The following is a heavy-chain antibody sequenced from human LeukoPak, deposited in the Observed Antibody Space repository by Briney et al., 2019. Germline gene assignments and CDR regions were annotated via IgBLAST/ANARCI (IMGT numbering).Heavy chain of an antibody. Sequence: ASVTVSCTASGYTFTGYYMHWVRQAPGQGLEWVGWINRNSGGTNYAQTVQGRVTMTRDTANSTAYMEMSRLRADDTAVYYCARGPETSYSGSWYYGYWGQGTLVTVSS. CDR2: INRNSGGT. V-gene: IGHV1-2*02. CDR1: GYTFTGYY. CDR3: ARGPETSYSGSWYYGY. J-gene: IGHJ4*02. D-gene: IGHD6-13*01.